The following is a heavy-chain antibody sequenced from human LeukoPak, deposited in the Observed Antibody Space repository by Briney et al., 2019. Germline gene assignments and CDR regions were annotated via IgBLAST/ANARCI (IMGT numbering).Heavy chain of an antibody. D-gene: IGHD5-12*01. V-gene: IGHV3-23*01. J-gene: IGHJ4*02. CDR2: VSGSGGST. CDR3: AKDLDIVATITGN. Sequence: GGSLRLSCAASGFTFSSYAMSWVRQAPGKGLEWVSGVSGSGGSTYYADSVKGRFTISRDNSKNTLYLQMNSLRAEDTAVYYCAKDLDIVATITGNWGQGTLVTVSP. CDR1: GFTFSSYA.